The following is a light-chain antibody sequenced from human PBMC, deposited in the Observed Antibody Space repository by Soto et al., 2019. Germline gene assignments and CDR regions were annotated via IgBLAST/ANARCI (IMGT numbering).Light chain of an antibody. V-gene: IGKV1-8*01. CDR3: QHYNSYSEA. J-gene: IGKJ1*01. Sequence: AIRMTQSPSSLSASTGDRVTITCRASQGISSYLAWYQQKQGKAPKLLIYAASTLQSGVPSRFRGSGSGTDFTLTICCLQSEDFATSYCQHYNSYSEALGQATKVDIK. CDR2: AAS. CDR1: QGISSY.